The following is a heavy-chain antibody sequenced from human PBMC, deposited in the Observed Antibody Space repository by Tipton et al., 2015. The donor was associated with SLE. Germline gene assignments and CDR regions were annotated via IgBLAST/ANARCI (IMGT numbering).Heavy chain of an antibody. CDR2: YNWNGGST. CDR3: ARVAAGWGHCYCYVYV. V-gene: IGHV3-20*01. CDR1: GFKFDDFG. J-gene: IGHJ6*03. D-gene: IGHD6-13*01. Sequence: SLRLSCEASGFKFDDFGMNWVRHVPGKGLEWVAGYNWNGGSTGYEDSVKGRFSISRDNAKNSLYLEMNSLGVDDTAVYHCARVAAGWGHCYCYVYVWGKGTTVTVSS.